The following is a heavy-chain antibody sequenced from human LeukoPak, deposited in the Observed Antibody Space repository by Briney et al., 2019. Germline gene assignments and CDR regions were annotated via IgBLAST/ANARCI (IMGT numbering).Heavy chain of an antibody. CDR2: ISGSGGST. Sequence: GGSLRLSCAASGFTFSSYAMSWVRQAPGKGLEWVSAISGSGGSTYYADSVKGRFTISGDNSKNTLYLQMNSLRAEGTAVYYCANGPTNYDFWSGYYLGWFDPWGQGTLVTVSS. CDR1: GFTFSSYA. CDR3: ANGPTNYDFWSGYYLGWFDP. J-gene: IGHJ5*02. D-gene: IGHD3-3*01. V-gene: IGHV3-23*01.